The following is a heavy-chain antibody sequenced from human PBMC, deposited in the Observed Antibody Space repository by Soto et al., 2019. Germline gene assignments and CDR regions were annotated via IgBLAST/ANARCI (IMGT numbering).Heavy chain of an antibody. V-gene: IGHV3-15*07. CDR1: DLSFSNAY. Sequence: EVQLVESGGGLVKPGESLRLSCAASDLSFSNAYINWVSQAPGKGLEWVGRIKSKTDGGTIDYAAPVKGRFIISRDDSSNTVYLQMNSLKTEDTAVYYCTTRGALGYWGQGTLVTVSS. CDR3: TTRGALGY. D-gene: IGHD2-15*01. CDR2: IKSKTDGGTI. J-gene: IGHJ4*02.